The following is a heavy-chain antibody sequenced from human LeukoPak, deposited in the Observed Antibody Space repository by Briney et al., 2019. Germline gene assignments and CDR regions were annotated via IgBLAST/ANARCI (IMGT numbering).Heavy chain of an antibody. CDR2: INPNSGGT. J-gene: IGHJ4*02. CDR1: GYTFTGYY. Sequence: GASVKVSCKASGYTFTGYYMHWVRQAPGQGLEWMGWINPNSGGTNYAQKFQGWFTMTRDTSISTAYMELSRLRSDDTAVYYCARAGKQWLTPFDYWGQGTLVTVSS. CDR3: ARAGKQWLTPFDY. D-gene: IGHD6-19*01. V-gene: IGHV1-2*04.